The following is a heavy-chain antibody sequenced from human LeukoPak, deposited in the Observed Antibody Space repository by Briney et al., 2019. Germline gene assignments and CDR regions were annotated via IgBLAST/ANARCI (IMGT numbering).Heavy chain of an antibody. CDR1: GFTFSSYW. V-gene: IGHV3-7*01. J-gene: IGHJ3*02. CDR3: ARVIAAAEDAFDI. CDR2: IKQDGSEK. D-gene: IGHD6-13*01. Sequence: PGGSLRLSCAASGFTFSSYWMSWVRQAPGKGLEWVANIKQDGSEKYYVDSVKGRFTISRDNAKNSLYLQMNSLRAEDTAVYYCARVIAAAEDAFDIWGQGTMVTVSS.